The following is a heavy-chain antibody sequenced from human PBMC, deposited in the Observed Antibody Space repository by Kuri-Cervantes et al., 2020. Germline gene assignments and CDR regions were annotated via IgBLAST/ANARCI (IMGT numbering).Heavy chain of an antibody. CDR2: IKQDGSEK. CDR1: GFTFSSYW. J-gene: IGHJ4*02. CDR3: ARAGQVDSYLTRFDY. V-gene: IGHV3-7*01. D-gene: IGHD5-18*01. Sequence: GGSLRLSCAASGFTFSSYWMSWVRQAPGKGLEWVANIKQDGSEKYYADSVKGRFTISRDNAKNSLYLQMNSLRAEDTAVYYCARAGQVDSYLTRFDYWGQGTLVTVSS.